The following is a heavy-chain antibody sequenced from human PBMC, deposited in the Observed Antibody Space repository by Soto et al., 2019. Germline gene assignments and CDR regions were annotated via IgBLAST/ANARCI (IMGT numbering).Heavy chain of an antibody. CDR3: ARNEYYGSGSYYFDY. Sequence: TGGSLRLSCAASGFTFSSYATSWVRQAPGKGLEWVSAISGSGGSTYHADSVKGRFTISRDNSKNTLYLQMNSLRAEDTAVYYCARNEYYGSGSYYFDYWGQGTLVTVSS. J-gene: IGHJ4*02. CDR2: ISGSGGST. D-gene: IGHD3-10*01. V-gene: IGHV3-23*01. CDR1: GFTFSSYA.